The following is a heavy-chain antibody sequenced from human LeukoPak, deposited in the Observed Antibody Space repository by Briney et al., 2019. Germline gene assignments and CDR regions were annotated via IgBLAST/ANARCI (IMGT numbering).Heavy chain of an antibody. J-gene: IGHJ1*01. Sequence: GGSLSLSCAASGFTFSDYYMNWIRQAPGKGLEWVSYISSSGSSIYYADSVKGRFTISRDNAKNSLYLQMNSLRAEDTAVYYCAREENVEQWLVQHWGQGTLVTVSS. CDR2: ISSSGSSI. CDR3: AREENVEQWLVQH. D-gene: IGHD6-19*01. V-gene: IGHV3-11*04. CDR1: GFTFSDYY.